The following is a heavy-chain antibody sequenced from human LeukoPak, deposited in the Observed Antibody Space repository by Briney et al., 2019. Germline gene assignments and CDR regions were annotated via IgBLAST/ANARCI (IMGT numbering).Heavy chain of an antibody. Sequence: GGSLRLSCAASGFTFDDYAMHWVRQAPGKGLEWVSLISGDGGSTYYADSVKVRFTISRDNSKNSLYLQMNSLRTEDTALYYCAKDKVAGLGGYFDYWGQGTLVTVSS. D-gene: IGHD6-19*01. CDR1: GFTFDDYA. CDR2: ISGDGGST. J-gene: IGHJ4*02. CDR3: AKDKVAGLGGYFDY. V-gene: IGHV3-43*02.